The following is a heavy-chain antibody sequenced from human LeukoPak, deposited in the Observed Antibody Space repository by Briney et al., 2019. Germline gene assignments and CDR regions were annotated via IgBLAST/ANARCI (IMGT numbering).Heavy chain of an antibody. CDR3: ARLSPSLYFDL. D-gene: IGHD2/OR15-2a*01. CDR1: GGSFSSYY. Sequence: KTSETLSLTCTVSGGSFSSYYWSWVRQPPGKRLEWVGYIYYTGSTNYNPSRKSRVTISVDTSKNQLSLKLSSVTAADSAVYYCARLSPSLYFDLWGRGTLVTVSS. V-gene: IGHV4-59*08. J-gene: IGHJ2*01. CDR2: IYYTGST.